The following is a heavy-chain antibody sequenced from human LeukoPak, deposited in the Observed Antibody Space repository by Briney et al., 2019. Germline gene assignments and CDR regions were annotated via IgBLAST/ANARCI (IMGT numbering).Heavy chain of an antibody. Sequence: PSETLSLTCTVSGGSISSYYWSWIRQPPGKGLEWIGYIYYSGSTNYNPSLKSRVTISVDTSKNQYSLKLSSVTAADTAVYYCARVGVPAAMSYFDYWGQGTLVTVSS. CDR3: ARVGVPAAMSYFDY. CDR1: GGSISSYY. V-gene: IGHV4-59*12. CDR2: IYYSGST. D-gene: IGHD2-2*01. J-gene: IGHJ4*02.